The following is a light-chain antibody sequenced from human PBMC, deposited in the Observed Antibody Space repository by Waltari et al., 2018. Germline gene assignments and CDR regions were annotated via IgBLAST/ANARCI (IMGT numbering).Light chain of an antibody. V-gene: IGLV1-47*01. CDR3: AGWDDSLTGVV. CDR2: LDD. J-gene: IGLJ2*01. Sequence: QSVLTQPPSLSGTPGQRVTIPCSGSSSNIGTTYVFWYQQFPVRAPKPLIYLDDHRPSGVPDRFSASKSGSSASLTISGLRPWDEADYHCAGWDDSLTGVVFGGGTKLTV. CDR1: SSNIGTTY.